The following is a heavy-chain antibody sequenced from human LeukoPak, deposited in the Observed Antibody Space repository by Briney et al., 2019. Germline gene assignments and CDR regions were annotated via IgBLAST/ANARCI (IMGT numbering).Heavy chain of an antibody. CDR2: IKGDGSEK. J-gene: IGHJ4*02. V-gene: IGHV3-7*03. D-gene: IGHD1-26*01. CDR3: VRDRGTYRPIDY. CDR1: GFTFSDYW. Sequence: GGFLRLSCAAAGFTFSDYWMSWVRQAPGKGLEWVAIIKGDGSEKYYVDSVKGRFTISRDNAKNSLYLQMNSLRAEDTAIYYCVRDRGTYRPIDYWGQGTLVTVSS.